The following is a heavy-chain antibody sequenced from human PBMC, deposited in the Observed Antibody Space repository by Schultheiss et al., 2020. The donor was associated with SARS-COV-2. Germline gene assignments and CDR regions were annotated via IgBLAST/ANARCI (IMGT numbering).Heavy chain of an antibody. V-gene: IGHV3-30*03. Sequence: GESLKISCAASGFTFSSYGMHWVRQAPGKGLEWVAVISYDGSNKYYADSVKGRFTISRDNAKNSLYLQMNGLRAEDTAVYYCARESFYYMDVWGKGTTVTVSS. CDR2: ISYDGSNK. CDR1: GFTFSSYG. CDR3: ARESFYYMDV. J-gene: IGHJ6*03.